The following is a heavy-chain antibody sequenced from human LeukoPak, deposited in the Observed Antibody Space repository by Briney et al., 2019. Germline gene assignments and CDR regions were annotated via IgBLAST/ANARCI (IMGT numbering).Heavy chain of an antibody. CDR2: ISAYNGNT. J-gene: IGHJ3*02. Sequence: ASVKVSCKDSGYTFTSYGISWVRQAPGQGLEWMGWISAYNGNTNYAQKLQGRVTMTTDTSTSTAYMELRSLRSDDTAVYYCARAPEAYDAFDIWGQGTMVTVSS. D-gene: IGHD3-16*01. V-gene: IGHV1-18*01. CDR3: ARAPEAYDAFDI. CDR1: GYTFTSYG.